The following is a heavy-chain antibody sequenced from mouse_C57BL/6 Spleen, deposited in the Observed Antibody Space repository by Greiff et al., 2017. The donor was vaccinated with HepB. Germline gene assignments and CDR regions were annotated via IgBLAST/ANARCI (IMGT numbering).Heavy chain of an antibody. J-gene: IGHJ3*01. CDR1: GFTFSSYA. CDR3: AREGDGYYEGWFAY. V-gene: IGHV5-4*01. CDR2: ISDGGSYT. D-gene: IGHD2-3*01. Sequence: EVKLMESGGGLVKPGGSLKLSCAASGFTFSSYAMSWVRQTPEKRLEWVATISDGGSYTYYPDNVKGRFTISRDNAKNNLYLQMSHLKSEDTAMYYCAREGDGYYEGWFAYWGQGTLVTVSA.